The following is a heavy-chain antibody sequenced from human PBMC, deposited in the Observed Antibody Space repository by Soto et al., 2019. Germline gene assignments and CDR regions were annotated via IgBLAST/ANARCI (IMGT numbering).Heavy chain of an antibody. J-gene: IGHJ6*02. CDR1: GYTFTSYG. V-gene: IGHV1-18*01. CDR3: ARHSITPNYYDSSGYYYYGMDV. Sequence: QVQLVQSGAEVKKPGASVKVSCKASGYTFTSYGISWVRQAPGQGLEWMGWISAYNGNTNYAQKLQGRVTMTTDTSRRTAYMELRSLRSDDTAVYYCARHSITPNYYDSSGYYYYGMDVWGQGTTVTVSS. CDR2: ISAYNGNT. D-gene: IGHD3-22*01.